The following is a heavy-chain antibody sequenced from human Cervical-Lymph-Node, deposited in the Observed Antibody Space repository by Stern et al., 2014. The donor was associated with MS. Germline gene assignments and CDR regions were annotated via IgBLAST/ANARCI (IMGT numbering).Heavy chain of an antibody. CDR3: ARQTTAWASDV. Sequence: EVQLVQSGAELIRPGESLKISCKGSGYTFSIYWIAWVRQMPGQGLEWMGIIYPGDSETRYSPSFQGQVTMSADKSTSTAYLQWSSLNASDAAMYFCARQTTAWASDVWGQGTLVTVSS. D-gene: IGHD1-14*01. J-gene: IGHJ4*02. CDR2: IYPGDSET. CDR1: GYTFSIYW. V-gene: IGHV5-51*01.